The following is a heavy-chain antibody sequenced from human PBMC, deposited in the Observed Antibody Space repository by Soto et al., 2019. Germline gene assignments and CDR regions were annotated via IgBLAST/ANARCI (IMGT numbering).Heavy chain of an antibody. CDR3: ARSPHTSYDFWSGYYTGGDYYYYGMDV. CDR2: ISYDGSNK. Sequence: ESGGGVVQPGRSLRLSCAASGFTFSSYAMHWVRQAPGKGLEWVAVISYDGSNKYYADSVKGRFTISRDNSKNTLYLQMNSLRAEDTAVYYCARSPHTSYDFWSGYYTGGDYYYYGMDVWGQGTTVTVSS. J-gene: IGHJ6*02. D-gene: IGHD3-3*01. CDR1: GFTFSSYA. V-gene: IGHV3-30-3*01.